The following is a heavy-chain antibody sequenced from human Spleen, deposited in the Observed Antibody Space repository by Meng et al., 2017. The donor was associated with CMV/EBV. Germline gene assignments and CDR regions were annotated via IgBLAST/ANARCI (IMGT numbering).Heavy chain of an antibody. CDR2: IKQDGSEK. J-gene: IGHJ3*02. V-gene: IGHV3-7*01. Sequence: ETLSLTCAVYGGSFSGYYWSWIRQPPGKGLEWVANIKQDGSEKYYVDSVKGRFTISRDNAKNSLYLQMNSLRAEDTAVYYCAREGGDIVVVPAAPDPFASRGAFDIWGQGTMVTVSS. D-gene: IGHD2-2*01. CDR1: GGSFSGYY. CDR3: AREGGDIVVVPAAPDPFASRGAFDI.